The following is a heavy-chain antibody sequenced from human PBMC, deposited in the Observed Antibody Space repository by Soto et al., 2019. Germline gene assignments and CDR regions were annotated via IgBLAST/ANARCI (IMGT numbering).Heavy chain of an antibody. CDR3: ARRYCSGGSCYGMDV. D-gene: IGHD2-15*01. V-gene: IGHV4-39*01. CDR1: GGSITSSPHY. CDR2: FYYSGNT. J-gene: IGHJ6*02. Sequence: QLQLQESGPGLVKPSETLSLTCTVSGGSITSSPHYWAWIRQSPGKGLEWIGNFYYSGNTYYNPSLRSRLTISVDTSNNQFSLRLSSVTATDTAVYFCARRYCSGGSCYGMDVWGQGTTVTVSS.